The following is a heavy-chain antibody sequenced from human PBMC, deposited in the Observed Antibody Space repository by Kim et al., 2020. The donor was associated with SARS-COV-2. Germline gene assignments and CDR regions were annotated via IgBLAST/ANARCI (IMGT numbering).Heavy chain of an antibody. V-gene: IGHV3-48*03. J-gene: IGHJ6*02. Sequence: GGSLRLSCAASGFTFSSYEMNWVRQAPGKGLEWVSYISSSGSTIYYADSVKGRFTISRDNAKNSLYLQMNSLRAEDTAVYYCARDDEAYCGGDCYPYYYYYYGMDVWGQGTTVTVSS. CDR1: GFTFSSYE. CDR3: ARDDEAYCGGDCYPYYYYYYGMDV. CDR2: ISSSGSTI. D-gene: IGHD2-21*02.